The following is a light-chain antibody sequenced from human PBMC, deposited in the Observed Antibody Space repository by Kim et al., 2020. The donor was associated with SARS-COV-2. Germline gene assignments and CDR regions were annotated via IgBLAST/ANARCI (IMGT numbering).Light chain of an antibody. Sequence: GQSITSACTGTSGDVGGYDHVSWHQQHPGKAPKVMIYDVSKRPSGVANRCSGSKAGNTASLTISGLQAEDEADYYCSSYTSSITWVFGGGTQLTVL. J-gene: IGLJ3*02. CDR3: SSYTSSITWV. CDR2: DVS. CDR1: SGDVGGYDH. V-gene: IGLV2-14*03.